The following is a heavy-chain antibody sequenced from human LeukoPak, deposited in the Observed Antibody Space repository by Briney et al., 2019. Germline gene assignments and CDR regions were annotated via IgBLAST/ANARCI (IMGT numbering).Heavy chain of an antibody. CDR2: ISSSSSYI. J-gene: IGHJ4*02. CDR3: ARENYYDSSGSSEYDY. D-gene: IGHD3-22*01. Sequence: KPGGSLRLSCAASGFTFSSYSMNWVRQAPGKGLEWVSSISSSSSYIYYADSVKGRFTISRDNAKNSLYLQMNRLRAEDTAVYYCARENYYDSSGSSEYDYWGQGTLVTVSS. CDR1: GFTFSSYS. V-gene: IGHV3-21*01.